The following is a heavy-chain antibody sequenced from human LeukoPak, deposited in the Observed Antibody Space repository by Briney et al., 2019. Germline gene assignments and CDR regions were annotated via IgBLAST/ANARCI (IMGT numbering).Heavy chain of an antibody. Sequence: GGSLRLSCAASGFTFSSYGMHWVRQAPGKGLEWVAFIRYDGSNKYYADSVKGRFTISRDNSKNTLYLQMNSLKTEDTAVYYCTTDLYYYDSSGSFYFDYWGQGTLVTVSS. CDR2: IRYDGSNK. J-gene: IGHJ4*02. D-gene: IGHD3-22*01. CDR1: GFTFSSYG. CDR3: TTDLYYYDSSGSFYFDY. V-gene: IGHV3-30*02.